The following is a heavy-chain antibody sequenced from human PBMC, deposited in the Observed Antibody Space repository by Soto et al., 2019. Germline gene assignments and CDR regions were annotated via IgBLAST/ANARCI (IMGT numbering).Heavy chain of an antibody. CDR3: AKEGLYNWNYWEPPHICYFDY. Sequence: SLRLSCAASGFTFSDYAMHWVRQAPGKGLEWVAVVSHDGRNTHYADSVKGRFTISRDSSKNTVSLEMTSLRAEDTAVYYCAKEGLYNWNYWEPPHICYFDYWGQGTLVTVSS. D-gene: IGHD1-7*01. V-gene: IGHV3-30*18. CDR1: GFTFSDYA. CDR2: VSHDGRNT. J-gene: IGHJ4*02.